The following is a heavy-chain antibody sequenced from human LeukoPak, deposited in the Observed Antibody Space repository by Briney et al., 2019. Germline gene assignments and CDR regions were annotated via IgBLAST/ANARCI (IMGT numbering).Heavy chain of an antibody. V-gene: IGHV4-34*01. CDR3: ARGHYCDIVRCYSAGRYFDD. CDR2: INHSGSI. CDR1: GGSFSGYY. Sequence: PSETLSLTCAVSGGSFSGYYWSWVRQTPRKGLGWIGEINHSGSINYTPSLKSRMSISVDTSKNQFSLNMSSVTAPDTVVYYCARGHYCDIVRCYSAGRYFDDWGQGILVTVSS. D-gene: IGHD2-21*02. J-gene: IGHJ4*02.